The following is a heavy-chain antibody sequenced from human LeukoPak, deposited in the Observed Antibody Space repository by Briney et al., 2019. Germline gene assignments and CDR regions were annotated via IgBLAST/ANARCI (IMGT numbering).Heavy chain of an antibody. Sequence: GASVKVSCKASGYTFTSYAMHWVRQAPGQRLEWMRWINAGNGNTKYSQKFQGRVTITRDTSASTAFMELSSLRSEDTAVYYCARDQSGGWFGELLFYDYWGQGTLVTVSS. CDR2: INAGNGNT. CDR3: ARDQSGGWFGELLFYDY. J-gene: IGHJ4*02. CDR1: GYTFTSYA. D-gene: IGHD3-10*01. V-gene: IGHV1-3*01.